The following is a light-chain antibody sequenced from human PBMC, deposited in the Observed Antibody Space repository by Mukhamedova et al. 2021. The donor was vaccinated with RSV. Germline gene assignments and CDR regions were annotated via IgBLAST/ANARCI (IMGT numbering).Light chain of an antibody. CDR2: LNSDGSH. CDR3: QTWGTGIRVV. J-gene: IGLJ2*01. Sequence: GDSSYAIAWHQQQPEKGPRYLMKLNSDGSHSKGDGIPDRFSGSSSGAERYLTISSLQSEDEADYYCQTWGTGIRVVFGGGTKLTV. V-gene: IGLV4-69*01. CDR1: GDSSYA.